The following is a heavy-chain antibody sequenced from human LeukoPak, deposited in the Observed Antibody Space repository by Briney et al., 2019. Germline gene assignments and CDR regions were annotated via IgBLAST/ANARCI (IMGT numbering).Heavy chain of an antibody. CDR2: ISSSSSYI. CDR1: GFTFSSYS. D-gene: IGHD2-15*01. V-gene: IGHV3-21*04. CDR3: AKDIGGGGSCYDY. Sequence: GGSLRLSCAASGFTFSSYSMNWVRQAPGKGLEWVSSISSSSSYIYYADSVKGRFTISRDNSKNSLYLQMNSLRTEDTALYYCAKDIGGGGSCYDYWGQGTLVTVSS. J-gene: IGHJ4*02.